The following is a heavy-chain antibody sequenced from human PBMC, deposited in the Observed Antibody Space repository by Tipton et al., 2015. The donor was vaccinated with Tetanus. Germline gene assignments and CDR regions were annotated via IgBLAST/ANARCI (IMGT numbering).Heavy chain of an antibody. CDR1: GFPFSSYA. CDR2: VSSSGYST. D-gene: IGHD3-3*01. V-gene: IGHV3-23*01. Sequence: SLRLSCAASGFPFSSYAMNWVRQAPGKGLEWVSIVSSSGYSTYYADSVKGRFTISRDNSNNTLYLQMNSLRAEDSAVYYCAKGYYDFWSGYPPRGLDPWGQGTLVTVSS. CDR3: AKGYYDFWSGYPPRGLDP. J-gene: IGHJ5*02.